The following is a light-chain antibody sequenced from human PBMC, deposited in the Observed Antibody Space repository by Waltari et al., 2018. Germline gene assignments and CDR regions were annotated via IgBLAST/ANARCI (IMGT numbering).Light chain of an antibody. CDR3: QQRTDWPLT. J-gene: IGKJ4*01. Sequence: EIVLTQSPATLSLSPGERATLSCRASQTIRNYLAWYQQKPGQAPRLLIYHASNRATGIPARFNGSGSVTDFTLTISSLEPEDFAVYYCQQRTDWPLTFGGGTTVEIK. V-gene: IGKV3-11*01. CDR2: HAS. CDR1: QTIRNY.